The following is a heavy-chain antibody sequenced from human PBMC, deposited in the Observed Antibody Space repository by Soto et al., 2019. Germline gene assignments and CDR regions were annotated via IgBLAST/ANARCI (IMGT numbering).Heavy chain of an antibody. CDR2: IIPTFERP. D-gene: IGHD6-13*01. J-gene: IGHJ3*01. Sequence: QVQLVQSGAEVKKPGSSVKVSCMASGGTFSRYALSWIRQAPGQGLEWMGGIIPTFERPNYAQRFEGRLTISADESTSTAYMELSSLRSADMAVYYCVRGSGGYQFAFDLWGQGTMVTVSS. CDR3: VRGSGGYQFAFDL. V-gene: IGHV1-69*12. CDR1: GGTFSRYA.